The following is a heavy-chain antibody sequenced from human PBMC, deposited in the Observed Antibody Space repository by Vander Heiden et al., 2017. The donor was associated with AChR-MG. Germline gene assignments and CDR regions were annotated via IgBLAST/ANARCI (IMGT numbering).Heavy chain of an antibody. Sequence: EVQLVQSGAEVKKPGESLKISGKGSGYIFTSYWIGWVRQMPGKGLEWMGIIYPGDSDTRYSPSFQGQVTISADKSISTAYLQWSSLKASDTAMYYCARLQRDSSSWPYDAFDIWGQGTMVTVSS. CDR2: IYPGDSDT. V-gene: IGHV5-51*01. J-gene: IGHJ3*02. CDR3: ARLQRDSSSWPYDAFDI. D-gene: IGHD6-13*01. CDR1: GYIFTSYW.